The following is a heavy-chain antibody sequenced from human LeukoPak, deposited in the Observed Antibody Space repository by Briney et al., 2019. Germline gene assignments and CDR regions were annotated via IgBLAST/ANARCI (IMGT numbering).Heavy chain of an antibody. J-gene: IGHJ6*03. D-gene: IGHD5-18*01. Sequence: SETLSLTCTVSGGSISSSSYYWGWIRQPPGKGLEWIGIIYYSGSTYYNPSLKSRVTISVDPSKNQFSLKLSSVTAADTAVYYCARHSGYSYGYAYYYNYMDVWGKGTNVAVSS. CDR2: IYYSGST. CDR1: GGSISSSSYY. V-gene: IGHV4-39*01. CDR3: ARHSGYSYGYAYYYNYMDV.